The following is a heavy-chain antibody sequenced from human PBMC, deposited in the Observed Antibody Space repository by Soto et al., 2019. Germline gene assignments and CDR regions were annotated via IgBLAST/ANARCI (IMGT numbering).Heavy chain of an antibody. CDR3: ARGPYGDFSNFDC. CDR2: IFYGGST. J-gene: IGHJ4*02. CDR1: CGSISSGGHY. D-gene: IGHD4-17*01. Sequence: QVQLQESGPGLVKPSQTLSLPWTVSCGSISSGGHYWSWIRQHPGKGLEWLGYIFYGGSTYYNPSLESGLTISANTSKNHFSLELSSVGAADTAVDYCARGPYGDFSNFDCWGQGTLVTVSS. V-gene: IGHV4-31*02.